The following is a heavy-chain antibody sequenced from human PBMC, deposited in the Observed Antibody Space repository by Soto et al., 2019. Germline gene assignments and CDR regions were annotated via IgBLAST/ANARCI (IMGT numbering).Heavy chain of an antibody. Sequence: GVSLSLSYATSGFNFSDFDMHWVRQVPGKGLDWVSAIGAARDPYYLGSVKGRFTISRENAKNSVYLQMNDLRAGDSAVYYCARAYTGRLPRRADYYYAMDVWGQGTTVTLSS. CDR2: IGAARDP. J-gene: IGHJ6*02. CDR1: GFNFSDFD. D-gene: IGHD2-2*02. V-gene: IGHV3-13*05. CDR3: ARAYTGRLPRRADYYYAMDV.